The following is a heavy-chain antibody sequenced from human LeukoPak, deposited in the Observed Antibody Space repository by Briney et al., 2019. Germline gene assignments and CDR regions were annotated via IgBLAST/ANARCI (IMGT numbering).Heavy chain of an antibody. CDR2: ISDSGAAT. V-gene: IGHV3-23*01. Sequence: GGSLRLSCAASGLTFRNYAMSWIRQAPGKGLEWVSVISDSGAATYHADSVKGRLIISRDNSKNTLYLQMKSLRVEDTAVYYCARESAYCGSDCRPLSDYWGQGTLVTVSS. CDR3: ARESAYCGSDCRPLSDY. J-gene: IGHJ4*02. CDR1: GLTFRNYA. D-gene: IGHD2-21*02.